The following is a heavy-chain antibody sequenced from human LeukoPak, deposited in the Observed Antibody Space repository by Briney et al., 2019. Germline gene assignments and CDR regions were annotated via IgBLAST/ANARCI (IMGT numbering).Heavy chain of an antibody. V-gene: IGHV1-46*01. J-gene: IGHJ5*02. D-gene: IGHD3-16*02. CDR1: GYSFTSHY. CDR2: INPSGSST. Sequence: ASVKVSCKASGYSFTSHYMHWVRQAPGQGLEWMGLINPSGSSTLYAQRFQGRVTMTRDMSTTTDYMELSSLRSEDTAVYYCARDNSVGDIAWWFDPWGQGTLVTVSS. CDR3: ARDNSVGDIAWWFDP.